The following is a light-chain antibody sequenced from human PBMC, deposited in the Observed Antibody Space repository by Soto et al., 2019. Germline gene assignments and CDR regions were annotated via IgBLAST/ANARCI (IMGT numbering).Light chain of an antibody. V-gene: IGKV3-20*01. CDR2: GAS. CDR3: QHYGSSLIT. J-gene: IGKJ3*01. CDR1: QSISSSY. Sequence: EIVLMQSPGTLSLSPGERATLSCRASQSISSSYLAWYQQKPGQAPRLLIYGASSRATGIPDRFSGSGPGTDFTLTTSRLEPEDFALYYCQHYGSSLITFGPGTKADIK.